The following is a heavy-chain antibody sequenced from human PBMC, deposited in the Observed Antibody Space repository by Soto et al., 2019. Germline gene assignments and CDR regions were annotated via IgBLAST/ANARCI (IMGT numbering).Heavy chain of an antibody. J-gene: IGHJ6*02. CDR2: IWYDGSNK. Sequence: QVQLVESGGGVVQPGRSLRLSCAASGFTFSSYGMHWVLQAPGKGLEWVAVIWYDGSNKYYADSVKGRFTISRDHSKNTPYLRMNSLRAEDTAVYYCARDPYYDDSSAPCGDYYYYGIDVWGQGTTVTVSS. D-gene: IGHD3-22*01. V-gene: IGHV3-33*01. CDR1: GFTFSSYG. CDR3: ARDPYYDDSSAPCGDYYYYGIDV.